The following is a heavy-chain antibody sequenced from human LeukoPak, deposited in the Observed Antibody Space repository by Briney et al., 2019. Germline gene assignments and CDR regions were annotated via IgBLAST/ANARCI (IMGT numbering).Heavy chain of an antibody. J-gene: IGHJ4*02. V-gene: IGHV4-59*08. CDR1: GGSISSYY. CDR3: ARRRGDFWSDYYAFDY. Sequence: SETLSLTCTVSGGSISSYYWSWIRQPPGKGLEWIGYIYYSGSTNYNPSLTSRVTISLDTSKNQFSLKLSSVTAADTAVYYCARRRGDFWSDYYAFDYWGLGTLVTISS. CDR2: IYYSGST. D-gene: IGHD3-3*01.